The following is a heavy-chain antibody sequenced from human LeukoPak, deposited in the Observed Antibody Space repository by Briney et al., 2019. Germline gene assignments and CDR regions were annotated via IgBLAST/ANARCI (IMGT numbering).Heavy chain of an antibody. CDR2: IYYTGTT. Sequence: PSETLSLTCTVSSGSISSTSSYWGWIRQPPGKGLEYIGNIYYTGTTYYNPSLKSRVTISVDTSKNQFSLKLSSVTAADTAVYYCARGYYYVSGSYSFFDYWGQGTLVTVSS. CDR1: SGSISSTSSY. CDR3: ARGYYYVSGSYSFFDY. D-gene: IGHD3-10*01. J-gene: IGHJ4*02. V-gene: IGHV4-39*01.